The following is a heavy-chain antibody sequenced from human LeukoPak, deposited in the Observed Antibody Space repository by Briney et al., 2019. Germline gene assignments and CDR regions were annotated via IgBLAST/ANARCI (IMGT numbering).Heavy chain of an antibody. J-gene: IGHJ4*02. CDR1: GGSISSSNYY. Sequence: SETLSLTCTVSGGSISSSNYYWGWIRQPPGKGLEWIEYIYYSGSTNYNPSLKSRVTISVDTSKNQFSLKLSSVTAADTAVYYRARGRRWLQFYYFDYWGQGTLVTVSS. CDR3: ARGRRWLQFYYFDY. D-gene: IGHD5-24*01. V-gene: IGHV4-61*05. CDR2: IYYSGST.